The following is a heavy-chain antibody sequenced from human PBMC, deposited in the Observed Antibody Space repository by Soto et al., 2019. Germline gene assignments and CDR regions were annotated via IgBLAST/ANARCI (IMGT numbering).Heavy chain of an antibody. J-gene: IGHJ6*02. Sequence: QVQLVESGGGVVQPGRSLRLSCAASGFTFSSYAMHWVRQAPGKGLEWVAVISYDGSNKYYADSVKGRFTISRDNSKNTLYLQMNSLRAEDTAVYYCARDLVGAVAGIRTYYYGMDVWGQGTTVTVSS. D-gene: IGHD6-19*01. CDR2: ISYDGSNK. CDR1: GFTFSSYA. V-gene: IGHV3-30-3*01. CDR3: ARDLVGAVAGIRTYYYGMDV.